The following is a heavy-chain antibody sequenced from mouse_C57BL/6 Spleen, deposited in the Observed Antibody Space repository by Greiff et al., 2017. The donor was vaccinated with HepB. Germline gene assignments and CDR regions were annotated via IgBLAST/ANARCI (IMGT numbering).Heavy chain of an antibody. CDR2: IYPSDSYT. CDR1: GYTFTSYW. D-gene: IGHD3-1*01. Sequence: QVQLQQPGAELVMPGASVKLSCKASGYTFTSYWMHWVKQRPGQGLEWIGEIYPSDSYTNYNQKFKGKSTLTVDKSSSTAYMQRSSLTAEDSAVYYCARRRGANFWFAYWGQGTLVTVSA. V-gene: IGHV1-69*01. CDR3: ARRRGANFWFAY. J-gene: IGHJ3*01.